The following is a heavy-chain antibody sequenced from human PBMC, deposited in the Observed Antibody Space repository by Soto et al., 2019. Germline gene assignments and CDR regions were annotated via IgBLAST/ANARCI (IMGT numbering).Heavy chain of an antibody. CDR2: IYSGGST. CDR3: ARVLYYSSTSCNDAFDI. J-gene: IGHJ3*02. Sequence: EVQLVESGGGLVQPGGSLRLSCAASGFTVSSNYMSWVRQARGKGLEWVSVIYSGGSTYYADYVKGRFTISRHNSKNTLYLQMNSLRAEDTAVYYCARVLYYSSTSCNDAFDIWGQGTMVTVSS. D-gene: IGHD2-2*01. V-gene: IGHV3-53*04. CDR1: GFTVSSNY.